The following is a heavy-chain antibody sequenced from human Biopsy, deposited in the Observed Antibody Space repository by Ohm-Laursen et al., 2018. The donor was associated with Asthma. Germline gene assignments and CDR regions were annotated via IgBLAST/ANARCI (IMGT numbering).Heavy chain of an antibody. CDR1: GGTFNTYV. CDR3: ARKAGSCISRTCYSLDF. D-gene: IGHD2-2*01. Sequence: SVKVSCKSLGGTFNTYVIGWVRQAPRQGLKWMGGINSVFGTTTYPQKFQDRVTITADDSTSTVYMELSSLRSEDTAVYYCARKAGSCISRTCYSLDFWGQGTLVTVSS. V-gene: IGHV1-69*13. J-gene: IGHJ4*02. CDR2: INSVFGTT.